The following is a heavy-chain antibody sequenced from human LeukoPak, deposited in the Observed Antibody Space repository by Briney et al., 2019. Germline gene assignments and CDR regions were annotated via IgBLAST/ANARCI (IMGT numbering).Heavy chain of an antibody. Sequence: GRSLRLSCAASGFTFSSYAMHWVRQAPGKGLEWVAVISYDGSNKYYADSVKGRFTISRDNSKNTLYLQMNSLRAEDTAVYYCARSRVGSSADWNGDYWGQGTLVTVSS. CDR2: ISYDGSNK. J-gene: IGHJ4*02. CDR3: ARSRVGSSADWNGDY. D-gene: IGHD6-13*01. V-gene: IGHV3-30-3*01. CDR1: GFTFSSYA.